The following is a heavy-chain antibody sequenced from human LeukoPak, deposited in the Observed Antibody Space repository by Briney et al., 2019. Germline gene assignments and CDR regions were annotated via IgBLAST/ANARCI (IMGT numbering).Heavy chain of an antibody. CDR1: GFTFSSYG. J-gene: IGHJ4*02. CDR2: IRYDGSNK. V-gene: IGHV3-30*02. CDR3: AKEEYSGSSPPDY. Sequence: GGSLRLSCAASGFTFSSYGMHWVRQAPGKGLEWVAFIRYDGSNKYYADSVKGRFTISRDNSKNTLYLQMNSLRAEDTAVYYCAKEEYSGSSPPDYWGQGTLVTVSS. D-gene: IGHD1-26*01.